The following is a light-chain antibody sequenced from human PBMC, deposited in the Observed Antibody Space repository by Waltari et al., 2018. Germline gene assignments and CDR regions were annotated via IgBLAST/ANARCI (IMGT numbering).Light chain of an antibody. J-gene: IGKJ4*01. CDR2: GVS. Sequence: IVLTHSPGTLSLSPGERATLSCRASQSITSIYLAWYQQTSGQAPRLLMYGVSTRATGVPDRFSGSGAGTDFTLTISRLEPEDFAVYYCQQYSTSSPTFGGGTNVEIK. V-gene: IGKV3-20*01. CDR3: QQYSTSSPT. CDR1: QSITSIY.